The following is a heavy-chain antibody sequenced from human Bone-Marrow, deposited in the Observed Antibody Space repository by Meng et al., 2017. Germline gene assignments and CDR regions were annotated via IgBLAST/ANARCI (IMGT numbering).Heavy chain of an antibody. CDR2: IYSGGST. CDR3: ASGSGVFDY. V-gene: IGHV3-53*04. D-gene: IGHD1-26*01. J-gene: IGHJ4*02. CDR1: GFTVSSNY. Sequence: GESLKISCAASGFTVSSNYMSWVRQAPGKGLEWVSVIYSGGSTYYADSVKGRFTISRHNSKNTLYLQMNSLRAEDTAAYYCASGSGVFDYWGQGTLVTVSS.